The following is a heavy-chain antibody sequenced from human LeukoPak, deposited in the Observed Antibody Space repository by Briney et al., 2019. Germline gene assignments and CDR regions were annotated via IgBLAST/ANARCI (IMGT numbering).Heavy chain of an antibody. V-gene: IGHV1-18*01. J-gene: IGHJ3*02. CDR3: ARGGSGSVSAFDI. Sequence: GASVKVSCRASGYTFSSYGITWVRQAPGQGLEWMGWISGYNDDTNYAQKLQGRVTMTTDTSTSTAYMELRSLRSDDTAVYYCARGGSGSVSAFDIWGQGTMVTVSS. CDR2: ISGYNDDT. D-gene: IGHD3-10*01. CDR1: GYTFSSYG.